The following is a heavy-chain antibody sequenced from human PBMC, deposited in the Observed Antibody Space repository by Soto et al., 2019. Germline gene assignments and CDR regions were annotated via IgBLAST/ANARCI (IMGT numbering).Heavy chain of an antibody. D-gene: IGHD2-2*01. V-gene: IGHV3-66*01. Sequence: EVQLVESGGGLVQPGGSLRLSCAASGFTVSSNYMSWVRQAPGKGLEWVSVIYSGGSTYYADSVKGRFTISRDNSKNTLYLQMNSLRAEDTDVYYCARDFVVPVAMSLDRYYYYGMDVWGQGTTVTVSS. CDR3: ARDFVVPVAMSLDRYYYYGMDV. CDR2: IYSGGST. J-gene: IGHJ6*02. CDR1: GFTVSSNY.